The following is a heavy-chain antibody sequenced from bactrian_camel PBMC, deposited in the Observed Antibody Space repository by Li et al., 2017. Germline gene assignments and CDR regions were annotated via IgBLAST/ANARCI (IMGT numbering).Heavy chain of an antibody. Sequence: HVQLVESGGGSVQAGGSLRLSCGYSGVTFSSWCMGWFRQAPGKEREGIAAINPDGTTDYAAAVRGRFTISRDNTKNTLYLQMNSLESEDTAMYFCAALCHSNCHRGHCVPSLRQFGYYGQGTQVTVS. CDR3: AALCHSNCHRGHCVPSLRQFGY. CDR2: INPDGTT. D-gene: IGHD3*01. J-gene: IGHJ6*01. CDR1: GVTFSSWC. V-gene: IGHV3S1*01.